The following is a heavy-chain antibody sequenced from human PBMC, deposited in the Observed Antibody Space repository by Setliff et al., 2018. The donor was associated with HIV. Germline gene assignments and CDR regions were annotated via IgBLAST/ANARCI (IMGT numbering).Heavy chain of an antibody. J-gene: IGHJ4*02. Sequence: HPGGSLRLSCAASGFTFSTFAMSWVRQAPGKGLEWVSTISHSGETTYFADSVKGRFTISRDNFKNTLYLQMSSLKVDDTAIYFCAKALYGHSSAVGPDFWGQGTLVTVSS. CDR1: GFTFSTFA. V-gene: IGHV3-23*01. CDR2: ISHSGETT. CDR3: AKALYGHSSAVGPDF. D-gene: IGHD4-17*01.